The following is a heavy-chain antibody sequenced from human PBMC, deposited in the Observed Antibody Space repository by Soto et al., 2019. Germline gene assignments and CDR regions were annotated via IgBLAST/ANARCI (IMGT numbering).Heavy chain of an antibody. CDR1: GGIFSTYA. Sequence: QVQLVQSGAEVKKPGSSVKVSCKASGGIFSTYAISWLRQAPGQGLEWMGRIIPIFGTPNYAQRFQGRVTITADESTTTSYMELSRLKFEDTAVYYCARDRDDYGSGNYYNRIDFWGQGTLVTVSS. V-gene: IGHV1-69*01. CDR3: ARDRDDYGSGNYYNRIDF. J-gene: IGHJ4*02. D-gene: IGHD3-10*01. CDR2: IIPIFGTP.